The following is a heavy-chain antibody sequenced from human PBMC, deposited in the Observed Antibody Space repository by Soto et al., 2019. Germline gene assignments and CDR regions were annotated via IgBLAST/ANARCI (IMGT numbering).Heavy chain of an antibody. CDR2: IYYSGST. CDR1: GGSISSSSYY. D-gene: IGHD4-17*01. CDR3: VRQIRHYGDYADY. V-gene: IGHV4-39*01. J-gene: IGHJ4*02. Sequence: QLQLQESGPGLVKPSETLSLTCTVSGGSISSSSYYWGWIRQPPGKGLEWIGSIYYSGSTYYNPSLKSRVTISVDTSKNQFSLKLSSVTAADTAVYYCVRQIRHYGDYADYWGQGTLVTVSS.